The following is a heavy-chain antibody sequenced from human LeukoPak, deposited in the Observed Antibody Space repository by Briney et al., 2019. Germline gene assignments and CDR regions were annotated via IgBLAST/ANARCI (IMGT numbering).Heavy chain of an antibody. V-gene: IGHV1-69*05. CDR1: GGTFSSYA. CDR2: IIPIFGTA. D-gene: IGHD3-3*01. CDR3: ARGRFLEWLFLDY. Sequence: SVKVSCKASGGTFSSYAISWVRQAPGQGLEWMGRIIPIFGTANYAQKFQGRVTITTDESTSTAYVELSSLRSEDTAVYYCARGRFLEWLFLDYWGQGTLVTVSS. J-gene: IGHJ4*02.